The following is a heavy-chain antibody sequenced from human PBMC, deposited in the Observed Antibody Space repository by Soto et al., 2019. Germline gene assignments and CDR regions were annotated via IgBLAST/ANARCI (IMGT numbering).Heavy chain of an antibody. CDR1: GYTFTRYT. D-gene: IGHD2-15*01. CDR3: ARGIATGQLDP. Sequence: GASVKVSCNASGYTFTRYTMNWVRQAPGQRLEWMGWINPDNGNTKSSQKFQDRVIITRDTSASTAYVDLSSLRSEDTAVYYCARGIATGQLDPWGQGTLVTVSS. J-gene: IGHJ5*02. CDR2: INPDNGNT. V-gene: IGHV1-3*01.